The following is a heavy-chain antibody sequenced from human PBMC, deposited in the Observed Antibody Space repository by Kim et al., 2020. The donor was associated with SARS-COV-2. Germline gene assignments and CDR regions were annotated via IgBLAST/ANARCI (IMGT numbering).Heavy chain of an antibody. Sequence: RSPSYADSVKGRFTNPKDNAKNTLYLQMNRLRAEDTAVYYCARDRNGMGVWGQGTTVTVSS. V-gene: IGHV3-74*01. J-gene: IGHJ6*02. CDR2: RSP. CDR3: ARDRNGMGV.